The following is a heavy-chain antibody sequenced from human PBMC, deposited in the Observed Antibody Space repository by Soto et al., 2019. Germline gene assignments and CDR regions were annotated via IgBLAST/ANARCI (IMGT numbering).Heavy chain of an antibody. CDR1: GFTFSYYG. J-gene: IGHJ4*02. CDR3: ARDADTTGHYSHFDL. D-gene: IGHD3-9*01. CDR2: MHTGGNEK. V-gene: IGHV3-33*08. Sequence: QVQLVESGGGVVQPGGSLSLSCAASGFTFSYYGFHWVRQAPGKGLEWVAVMHTGGNEKYYVDSVKGRFTVSRDDSRNMVYLEMNGLRAEDTGEYFCARDADTTGHYSHFDLWGRGARVAVS.